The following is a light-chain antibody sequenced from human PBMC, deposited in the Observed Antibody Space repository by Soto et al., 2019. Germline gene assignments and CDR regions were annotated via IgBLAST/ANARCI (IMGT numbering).Light chain of an antibody. CDR2: AAS. J-gene: IGKJ5*01. V-gene: IGKV3-15*01. CDR3: QHYTNWPPIT. Sequence: ILMTQSPVTLSVSPGDSATLSCRASQSIGSNLAWYQQKHGQAPRLLIYAASTRVTGLPGSFSGRGSGTEFTLTISGLQSEDFAIYYCQHYTNWPPITFGQGTQLEIK. CDR1: QSIGSN.